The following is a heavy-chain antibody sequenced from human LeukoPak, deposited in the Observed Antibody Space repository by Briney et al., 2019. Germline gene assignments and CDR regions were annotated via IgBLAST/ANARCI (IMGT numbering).Heavy chain of an antibody. J-gene: IGHJ3*02. CDR2: IYYSGST. V-gene: IGHV4-39*07. CDR3: ARGPLCTSCYGAFGI. Sequence: PSETLSLTCTVSGGSISSSSYYWGWIRQPPGKGLEWIGSIYYSGSTYYNPSLKSRVTISVDTSKNQFSLKLSSVTAADTAVYYCARGPLCTSCYGAFGIWGQGTMVTVSS. D-gene: IGHD2-2*01. CDR1: GGSISSSSYY.